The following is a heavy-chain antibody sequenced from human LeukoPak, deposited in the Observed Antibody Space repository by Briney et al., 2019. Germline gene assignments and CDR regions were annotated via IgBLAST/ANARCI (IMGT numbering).Heavy chain of an antibody. Sequence: SETLSLTCAVSGGSISSGGYSWSWIRQPPGKGLEWIGYIYHSGSTYYNPSLKSRVTISVDRSKNQFSLKLSSVTAADTAVYYCARDRSGGYCSSTSCIDAFDIWGQGTMVTVSS. D-gene: IGHD2-2*01. CDR2: IYHSGST. J-gene: IGHJ3*02. V-gene: IGHV4-30-2*01. CDR1: GGSISSGGYS. CDR3: ARDRSGGYCSSTSCIDAFDI.